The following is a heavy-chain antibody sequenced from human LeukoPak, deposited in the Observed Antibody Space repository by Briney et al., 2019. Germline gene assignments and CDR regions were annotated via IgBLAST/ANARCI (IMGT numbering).Heavy chain of an antibody. D-gene: IGHD6-6*01. CDR2: ISSSSSYI. J-gene: IGHJ4*02. V-gene: IGHV3-21*01. Sequence: GGSLRLSCAASGFTFSSYSMNWVRQAPGKGLEWVSSISSSSSYIYYADSVKGRFTISRDNAKNSLYLQMNSLRAEDTAVYYCAREVLSIAARTLDYWGQGTLVTVSS. CDR1: GFTFSSYS. CDR3: AREVLSIAARTLDY.